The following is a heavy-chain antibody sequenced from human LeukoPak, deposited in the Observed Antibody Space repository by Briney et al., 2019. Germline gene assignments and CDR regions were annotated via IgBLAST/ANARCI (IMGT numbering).Heavy chain of an antibody. D-gene: IGHD6-13*01. V-gene: IGHV5-51*01. J-gene: IGHJ6*04. CDR1: GYSFTSYW. CDR2: IYGGESDT. Sequence: GESLKISCKGSGYSFTSYWIGWVRQMPGKGLEWMGIIYGGESDTRYSPSFEGQVTISADKSISTAYLQWSSLKASDTAIYYCARQRNIESAGSDYYGMDVWGKETTVTVSS. CDR3: ARQRNIESAGSDYYGMDV.